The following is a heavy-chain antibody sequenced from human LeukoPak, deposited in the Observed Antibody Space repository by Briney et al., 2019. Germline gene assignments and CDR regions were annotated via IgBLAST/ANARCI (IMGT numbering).Heavy chain of an antibody. CDR2: IYYSGST. CDR3: ATSGWYLLPGVY. J-gene: IGHJ4*02. D-gene: IGHD6-19*01. Sequence: SETLSLTCTVSGDSISSTNYYWGWIRQPPGKGLEWIGSIYYSGSTYYNPSLESRVTISVDTSKHQFSLKLSSVTAADTAVYYCATSGWYLLPGVYWGQGTLVTVSS. CDR1: GDSISSTNYY. V-gene: IGHV4-39*01.